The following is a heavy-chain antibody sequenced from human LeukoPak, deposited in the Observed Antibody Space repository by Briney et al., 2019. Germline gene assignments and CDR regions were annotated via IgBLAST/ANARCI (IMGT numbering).Heavy chain of an antibody. J-gene: IGHJ4*02. CDR3: ARSRRDTAMLAHPRMTHFDY. CDR2: IYYSGST. D-gene: IGHD5-18*01. V-gene: IGHV4-59*01. CDR1: GGSISSYY. Sequence: SETLSLTCTVSGGSISSYYWSWIRQPPGKGLEWIGYIYYSGSTNYNPSLKSRVTISVDTSKNQFSLKLSSVTAADTAVYYCARSRRDTAMLAHPRMTHFDYWGQGTLVTVSS.